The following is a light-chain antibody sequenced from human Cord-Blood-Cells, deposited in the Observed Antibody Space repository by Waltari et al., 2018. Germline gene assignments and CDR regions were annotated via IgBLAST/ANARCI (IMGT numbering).Light chain of an antibody. Sequence: SYVLTQPPSVSVAPGKTARLTCGGNNIGSKSVHRYQQKPGQAPVLVIYYDSDRPSGIPERFSGSNSGNTATLTISRLEAGDEADYYCQLWDSSSDHPVFGGGTKLTVL. CDR1: NIGSKS. CDR2: YDS. CDR3: QLWDSSSDHPV. V-gene: IGLV3-21*04. J-gene: IGLJ3*02.